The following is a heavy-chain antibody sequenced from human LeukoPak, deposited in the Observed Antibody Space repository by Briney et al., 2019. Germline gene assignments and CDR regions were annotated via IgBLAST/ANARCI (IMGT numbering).Heavy chain of an antibody. D-gene: IGHD3-16*01. V-gene: IGHV2-70*20. J-gene: IGHJ5*02. Sequence: SGPALVKPTQTLTLTWTFSGFSLSTSGVCVSWVRQPPGKALEWLALIDWDDDKYYSTSLKTRLTISKDTSKNQVVLTMTNMDPVDTATYYCALHAYGSPYNWFDLWGQGTLVTVSS. CDR3: ALHAYGSPYNWFDL. CDR2: IDWDDDK. CDR1: GFSLSTSGVC.